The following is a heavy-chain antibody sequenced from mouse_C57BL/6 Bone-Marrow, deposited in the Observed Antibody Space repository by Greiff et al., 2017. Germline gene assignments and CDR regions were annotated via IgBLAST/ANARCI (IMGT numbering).Heavy chain of an antibody. J-gene: IGHJ2*01. V-gene: IGHV5-9*01. CDR3: ARPVYGYYFDY. Sequence: EVTLVESGGGLVKPGGSLKLSCAASGFTFSSYTMSWVRQTPGKRLEWVATISGGGGNTYYPDSVEGRFTISRDNAKNTLYLQMSSLRSEDTALYYCARPVYGYYFDYWGQGTTLTVSS. CDR2: ISGGGGNT. CDR1: GFTFSSYT. D-gene: IGHD1-1*01.